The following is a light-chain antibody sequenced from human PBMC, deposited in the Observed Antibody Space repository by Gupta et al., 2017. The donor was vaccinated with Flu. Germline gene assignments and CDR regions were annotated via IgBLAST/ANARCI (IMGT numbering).Light chain of an antibody. CDR1: QSLSNY. CDR3: QQRSIWPQVT. J-gene: IGKJ5*01. CDR2: DAS. Sequence: EIVLTQSPATLSLSPGERATLSCRASQSLSNYLAWYQQKPGQAPRLLIYDASNRATGVPARFSGSGYGRDFTLTISSREPEDFAVYYCQQRSIWPQVTFGQGTRLDIK. V-gene: IGKV3-11*02.